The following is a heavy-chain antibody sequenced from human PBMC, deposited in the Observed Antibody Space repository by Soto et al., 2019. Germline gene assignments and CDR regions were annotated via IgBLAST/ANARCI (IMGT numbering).Heavy chain of an antibody. J-gene: IGHJ4*02. CDR3: TKVLGYCSGGNCFTFDY. CDR2: IKSKADGGTT. Sequence: EVQLVESGGRLVKPGGSLRLSCAASGFPFSKAWMSWVRQVPGKGLEWVGRIKSKADGGTTDYAAPVKGRFTISSDDSSNTLYLQMNSLKTEDTAVYYCTKVLGYCSGGNCFTFDYWGQGAVVTVSS. V-gene: IGHV3-15*01. CDR1: GFPFSKAW. D-gene: IGHD2-15*01.